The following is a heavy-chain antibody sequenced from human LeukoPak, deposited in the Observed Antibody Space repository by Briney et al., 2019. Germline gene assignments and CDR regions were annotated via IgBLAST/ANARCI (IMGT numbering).Heavy chain of an antibody. CDR3: ARDAGYCSSTSCYYYGMDV. Sequence: GGSLRLSCAASGFTLSSYSMNWVRQAPGKGLEWVSSITSSSYIYYADSVKGRFTISRDNAKNSLYLQMNSLRAEDTAVYYCARDAGYCSSTSCYYYGMDVWGQGTTVTVSS. CDR1: GFTLSSYS. CDR2: ITSSSYI. V-gene: IGHV3-21*01. D-gene: IGHD2-2*01. J-gene: IGHJ6*02.